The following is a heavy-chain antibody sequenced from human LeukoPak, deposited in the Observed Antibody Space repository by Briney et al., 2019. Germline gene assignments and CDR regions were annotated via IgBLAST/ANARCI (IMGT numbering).Heavy chain of an antibody. Sequence: GASVTVSCKASGYTFSDYYLHWVRQAPGQGLEWMGWMNPNSGGTNYAQKFQGRITMTGDTSTAYLELSRLRSDDTAVYYCARDLGSTIIVGGDAFDLWGQGTMVTVSS. CDR3: ARDLGSTIIVGGDAFDL. D-gene: IGHD3-22*01. V-gene: IGHV1-2*02. CDR1: GYTFSDYY. CDR2: MNPNSGGT. J-gene: IGHJ3*01.